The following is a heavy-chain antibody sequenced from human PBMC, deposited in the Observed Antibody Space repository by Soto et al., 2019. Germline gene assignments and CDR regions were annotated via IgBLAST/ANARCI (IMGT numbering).Heavy chain of an antibody. CDR2: IDPNSGAT. Sequence: QVYLVQSGAEVRRPGASVKVSCTAFGYILTGYSLHWVRQAPGQGLEWMGWIDPNSGATNSAERFHGRVSMTRDTSISAAYLELSSLRSDDTAVYFCARCRYASSGYSPAWFDTWGQGTLVTVSS. CDR3: ARCRYASSGYSPAWFDT. V-gene: IGHV1-2*02. CDR1: GYILTGYS. D-gene: IGHD3-22*01. J-gene: IGHJ5*02.